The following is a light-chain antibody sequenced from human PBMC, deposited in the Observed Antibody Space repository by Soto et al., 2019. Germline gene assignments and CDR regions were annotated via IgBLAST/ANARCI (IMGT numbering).Light chain of an antibody. V-gene: IGKV1-16*01. CDR2: AAS. J-gene: IGKJ1*01. CDR1: QDINNY. Sequence: DIQMTQTPSSLSASVGDRVTITCQASQDINNYVAWFQQKPGEVPKRLIYAASSLQSGVPSRFSGSGSGTEFTLAISSLQPDDFATYYCQQYNSYPWTFGQGTKVDIK. CDR3: QQYNSYPWT.